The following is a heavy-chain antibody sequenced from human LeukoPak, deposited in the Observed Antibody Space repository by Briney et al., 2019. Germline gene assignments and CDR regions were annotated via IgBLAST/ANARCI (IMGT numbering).Heavy chain of an antibody. J-gene: IGHJ4*02. V-gene: IGHV3-11*04. Sequence: GGSVRLLCAASGFTFSDYYMSWIGQAPGMGLEGVLYISSSGSTIYYADSVKGPFTISRDNAKNSLYLQMKSLRAEDTAVYYCARAPYSSGWYGKGYYFDYWGEGPLVTVS. CDR3: ARAPYSSGWYGKGYYFDY. CDR2: ISSSGSTI. CDR1: GFTFSDYY. D-gene: IGHD6-19*01.